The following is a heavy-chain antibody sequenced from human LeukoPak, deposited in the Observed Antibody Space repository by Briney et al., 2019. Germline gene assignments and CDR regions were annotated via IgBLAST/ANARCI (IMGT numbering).Heavy chain of an antibody. J-gene: IGHJ3*02. CDR3: ARGLPTIFGVVWGLVAFDI. CDR2: INHSGST. CDR1: GGSISSSSYY. V-gene: IGHV4-39*07. Sequence: PSETLSLTCTVSGGSISSSSYYWGWIRQPPGKGLEWIGEINHSGSTNYNPSLKSRVTISVDTSKNQFSLKLSSVTAADTAVYYCARGLPTIFGVVWGLVAFDIWGQGTMVTVSS. D-gene: IGHD3-3*01.